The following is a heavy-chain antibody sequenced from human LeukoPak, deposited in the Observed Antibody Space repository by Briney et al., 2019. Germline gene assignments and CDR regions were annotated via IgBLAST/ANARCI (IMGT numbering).Heavy chain of an antibody. J-gene: IGHJ3*02. D-gene: IGHD1-26*01. CDR1: GFTFSTYA. CDR3: AKIQVGAPGAGYAFDI. CDR2: ISVSAGNA. Sequence: GGSLRLSCSASGFTFSTYAMSWVRQAPGKRLEWVSVISVSAGNAFAADSVRGRFTISRDNSKNTLYLQMNSLRAEDTAVYYCAKIQVGAPGAGYAFDIWGQGTMVTVSS. V-gene: IGHV3-23*01.